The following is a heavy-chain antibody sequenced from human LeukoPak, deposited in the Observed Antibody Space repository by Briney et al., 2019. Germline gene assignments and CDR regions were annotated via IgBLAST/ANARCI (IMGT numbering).Heavy chain of an antibody. CDR1: GYTLTELS. CDR2: FDPEDGET. Sequence: ASVKVSCKVSGYTLTELSMHWVRQAPGKGLEWLGGFDPEDGETIYAQKFQGRVTMTEDTSTDTAYMELSSLRSEDTAVYYCAIDDSSGYYYRGGFGYWGQGTLVTVSS. V-gene: IGHV1-24*01. D-gene: IGHD3-22*01. CDR3: AIDDSSGYYYRGGFGY. J-gene: IGHJ4*02.